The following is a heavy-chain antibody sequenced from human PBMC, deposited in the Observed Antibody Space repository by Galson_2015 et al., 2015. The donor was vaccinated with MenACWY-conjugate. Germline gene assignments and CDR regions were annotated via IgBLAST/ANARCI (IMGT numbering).Heavy chain of an antibody. Sequence: SETLSLTCAVSGDSISSSNWWSWVRQPPGKGLEWIGQIYRDGRTDYNSSLKSRLTISVDKSKNQFSLNLNSVTAADTAVYYCARRSRGSSSWTFDYWGQGTLVTVSS. J-gene: IGHJ4*02. V-gene: IGHV4-4*02. CDR2: IYRDGRT. D-gene: IGHD6-13*01. CDR1: GDSISSSNW. CDR3: ARRSRGSSSWTFDY.